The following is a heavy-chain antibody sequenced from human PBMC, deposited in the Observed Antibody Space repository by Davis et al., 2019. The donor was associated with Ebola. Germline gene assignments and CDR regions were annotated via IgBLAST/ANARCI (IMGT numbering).Heavy chain of an antibody. Sequence: PGGSLRLSCAASGFTFSNAWMSWVRQAPGKGLEWVGRIKSKTDGGTTDYAAPVKGRFTISRDDSKNTLYLQMNSLKTEDTAVYYCARDGDNYYYYMDVWGKGTTVTVSS. CDR3: ARDGDNYYYYMDV. D-gene: IGHD2-21*01. V-gene: IGHV3-15*01. CDR2: IKSKTDGGTT. CDR1: GFTFSNAW. J-gene: IGHJ6*03.